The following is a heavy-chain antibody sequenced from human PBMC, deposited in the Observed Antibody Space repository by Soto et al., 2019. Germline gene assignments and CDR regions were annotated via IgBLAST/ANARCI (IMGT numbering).Heavy chain of an antibody. CDR3: EGMYYDSSGQYGMDV. CDR2: IDPSDSYT. CDR1: GYSFTSYW. Sequence: GESLKISCKGSGYSFTSYWISWVRQMPGKGLEWMGRIDPSDSYTNYSPSFQGHVTISADKSISTAYLQWSSLKASDTAMYYCEGMYYDSSGQYGMDVWGQGTTVTVSS. V-gene: IGHV5-10-1*01. D-gene: IGHD3-22*01. J-gene: IGHJ6*02.